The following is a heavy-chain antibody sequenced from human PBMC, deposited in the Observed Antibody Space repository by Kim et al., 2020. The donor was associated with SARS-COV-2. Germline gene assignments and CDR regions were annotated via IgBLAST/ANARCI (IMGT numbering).Heavy chain of an antibody. J-gene: IGHJ4*02. CDR2: IRNKADSYST. CDR1: GFSFSDHF. D-gene: IGHD6-13*01. CDR3: TRDRSGAADY. Sequence: GGSLRLSCAASGFSFSDHFMDWVRQAPGKGLEWVARIRNKADSYSTEYAASIKDRFTISRDDSRNSLYLQMNSLKTEDTAVYYCTRDRSGAADYWGQGTLVTVSS. V-gene: IGHV3-72*01.